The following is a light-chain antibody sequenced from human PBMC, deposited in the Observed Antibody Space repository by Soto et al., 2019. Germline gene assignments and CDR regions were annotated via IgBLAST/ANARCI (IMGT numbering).Light chain of an antibody. J-gene: IGLJ1*01. CDR1: ISDVGGNKF. CDR2: DVS. V-gene: IGLV2-14*03. CDR3: SSFTGTNYV. Sequence: QSVLTQPASVSGCPGQSITISCTGTISDVGGNKFVSWYQQYPGKAPKLMICDVSNRPSGVSNRFSGSKSGNTASLTISGLQAEDEADYYCSSFTGTNYVFGTGTKLTVL.